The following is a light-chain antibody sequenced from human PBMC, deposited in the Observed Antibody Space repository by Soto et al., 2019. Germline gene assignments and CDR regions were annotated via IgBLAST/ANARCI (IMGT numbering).Light chain of an antibody. J-gene: IGLJ1*01. V-gene: IGLV2-11*01. CDR1: SSDVGRYDY. CDR2: DVS. Sequence: QSALTQPRSVSGSPCQSVTISCTGTSSDVGRYDYVSWYQQHPGKAPKLIIYDVSERPSWVPDRFSGSKFGNTASLTISGLQAEDEADYSCCSFAGSYTYVFGTGTKLTVL. CDR3: CSFAGSYTYV.